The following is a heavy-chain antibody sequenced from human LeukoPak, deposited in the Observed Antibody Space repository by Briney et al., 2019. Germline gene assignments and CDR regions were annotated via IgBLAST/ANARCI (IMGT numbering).Heavy chain of an antibody. CDR3: ARMYSSGWYYFDY. D-gene: IGHD6-19*01. CDR2: IKQDGSEK. V-gene: IGHV3-7*01. J-gene: IGHJ4*02. Sequence: PGGSLRLSCAASGFPVSSNYMSWVRQAPGKGLEWVANIKQDGSEKYYVDSVKGRFTISRDNAKDSLYLQMNSLRAEDTAVYYCARMYSSGWYYFDYWGQGTLVTVSS. CDR1: GFPVSSNY.